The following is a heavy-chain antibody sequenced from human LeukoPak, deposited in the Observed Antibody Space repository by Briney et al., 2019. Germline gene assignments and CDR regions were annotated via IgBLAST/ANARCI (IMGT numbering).Heavy chain of an antibody. D-gene: IGHD4-17*01. CDR3: ARDVGTVTDLGRFDP. CDR2: IYYSGST. J-gene: IGHJ5*02. V-gene: IGHV4-31*03. Sequence: PSETLSLTCTVSDGSISSSGYSWNWIRQHPGKGLEWIGYIYYSGSTYYNPSLKSRVTISVDTSKNQFSLKLSSVTAADTAVYYCARDVGTVTDLGRFDPWGQGTLVTVSA. CDR1: DGSISSSGYS.